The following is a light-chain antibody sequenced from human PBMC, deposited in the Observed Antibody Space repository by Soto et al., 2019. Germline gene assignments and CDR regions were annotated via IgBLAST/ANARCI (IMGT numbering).Light chain of an antibody. Sequence: DIQMTQSPSSLSASVGDRVTITCRASQGVSGYLLWYQQRQGRAPKLLIYSASNLLSGVPSRFSXXXXXTNFTLXXXXXXXXDFATYYCQXXXXXXHTFG. V-gene: IGKV1-39*01. CDR3: QXXXXXXHT. J-gene: IGKJ2*01. CDR1: QGVSGY. CDR2: SAS.